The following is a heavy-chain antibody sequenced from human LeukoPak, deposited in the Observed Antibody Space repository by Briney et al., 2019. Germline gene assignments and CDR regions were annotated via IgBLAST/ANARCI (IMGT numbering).Heavy chain of an antibody. CDR3: ARDRYYDFWSGFPFHYYGMDV. Sequence: AASVKVSCKASGYTFTSYGISWVRQAPGQGLEWMGWISAYNGNTNYAQKLQGRVTMTTDTSTSTAYMELRSLRSDDTAVYYCARDRYYDFWSGFPFHYYGMDVWGQGTTVTVSS. J-gene: IGHJ6*02. V-gene: IGHV1-18*01. CDR1: GYTFTSYG. D-gene: IGHD3-3*01. CDR2: ISAYNGNT.